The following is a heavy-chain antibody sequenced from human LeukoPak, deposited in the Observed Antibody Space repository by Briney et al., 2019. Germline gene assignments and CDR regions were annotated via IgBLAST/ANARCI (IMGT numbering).Heavy chain of an antibody. J-gene: IGHJ5*02. CDR2: INHSGST. CDR3: ARGGGYNYGPNWFDP. CDR1: GGSFSGYY. Sequence: SETLSLTCAVYGGSFSGYYWSWIRQPPGKGLKWIGEINHSGSTNYNPSLKSRVTISVDTSKNQFSLKLSSVTAADTAVYYCARGGGYNYGPNWFDPCGQGTLVTVSS. V-gene: IGHV4-34*01. D-gene: IGHD5-18*01.